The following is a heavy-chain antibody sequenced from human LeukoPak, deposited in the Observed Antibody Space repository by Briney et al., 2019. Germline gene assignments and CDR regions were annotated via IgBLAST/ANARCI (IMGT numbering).Heavy chain of an antibody. J-gene: IGHJ4*02. D-gene: IGHD4-23*01. CDR3: ARGRATVVQ. V-gene: IGHV4-34*01. CDR1: GGSFSGYY. CDR2: INHSGST. Sequence: PSETLSLTCAVYGGSFSGYYWSWIRQPPGKGLEWIGEINHSGSTNYNPSLKSRVTISVDTSKNQFSLKLSSVTAADTAAYYCARGRATVVQWGQGTLVTVSS.